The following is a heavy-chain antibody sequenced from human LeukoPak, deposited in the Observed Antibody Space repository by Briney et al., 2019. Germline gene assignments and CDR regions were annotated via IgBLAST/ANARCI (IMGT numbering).Heavy chain of an antibody. V-gene: IGHV4-39*01. D-gene: IGHD6-19*01. CDR1: GGSISSSSYY. J-gene: IGHJ4*02. CDR3: AKGQQWLLLAFLDS. CDR2: IYYSGST. Sequence: SETLSLTCTVSGGSISSSSYYWDWIRQPPGKGLEWIGSIYYSGSTYYNPSLKSRVTISVDTSKNQFSLKLSSVTAADTAVYYCAKGQQWLLLAFLDSWGQGTLVTVSS.